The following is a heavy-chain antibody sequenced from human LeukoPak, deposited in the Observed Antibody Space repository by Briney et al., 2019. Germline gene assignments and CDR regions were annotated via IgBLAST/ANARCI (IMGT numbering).Heavy chain of an antibody. V-gene: IGHV3-72*01. J-gene: IGHJ3*02. D-gene: IGHD2-15*01. Sequence: GGSLRLSCAASGFTFSDHYMDWVRQTPGKGLEWVGRSRNKANRYTTEYAASVKGRFTISRDESKNSLYLQMNGLKTEDTAVYYCARGYHSFDIWGQGTMVTVSS. CDR3: ARGYHSFDI. CDR2: SRNKANRYTT. CDR1: GFTFSDHY.